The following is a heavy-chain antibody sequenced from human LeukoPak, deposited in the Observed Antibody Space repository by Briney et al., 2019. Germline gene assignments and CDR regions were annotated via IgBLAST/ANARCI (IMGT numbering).Heavy chain of an antibody. CDR1: GFTFSSYA. V-gene: IGHV3-23*01. CDR3: AKEPYGDYEFIDY. J-gene: IGHJ4*02. D-gene: IGHD4-17*01. CDR2: ISGSGGST. Sequence: PGGSLRLSCAASGFTFSSYAMSWVRQAPGKGLEWASAISGSGGSTYYADSVKGRFTISRDNSKNTLYLQMNSLRAEDTAVYYRAKEPYGDYEFIDYWGQGTLVTVSS.